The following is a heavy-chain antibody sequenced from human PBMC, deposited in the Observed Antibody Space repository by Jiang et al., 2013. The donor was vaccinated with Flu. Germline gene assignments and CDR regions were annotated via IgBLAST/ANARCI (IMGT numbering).Heavy chain of an antibody. Sequence: QTLSLTCAISGDSVSGNSATWNWIRQSPSRGLQWLGRTYYRSRWYNEYASSVKGRITINPDTSKNQFSLQLNSVTPDDTAVYYCARVSRLATAGTADSGMDVWGQGTTVTVSS. J-gene: IGHJ6*02. V-gene: IGHV6-1*01. CDR3: ARVSRLATAGTADSGMDV. CDR1: GDSVSGNSAT. D-gene: IGHD6-25*01. CDR2: TYYRSRWYN.